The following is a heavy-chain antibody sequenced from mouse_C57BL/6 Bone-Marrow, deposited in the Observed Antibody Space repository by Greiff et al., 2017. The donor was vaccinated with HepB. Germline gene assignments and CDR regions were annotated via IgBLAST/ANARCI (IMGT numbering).Heavy chain of an antibody. D-gene: IGHD2-1*01. Sequence: EVKLMESGGGLVKPGGSLKLSCAASGFTFSDYGMHWVRQAPEKGLEWVAYISSGSSTIYYADTVKGRFTISRDNAKNTLFLQMTSLRSEDTAMYYCARGLYGKTYWGQGTLVTVSA. CDR1: GFTFSDYG. CDR3: ARGLYGKTY. CDR2: ISSGSSTI. J-gene: IGHJ3*01. V-gene: IGHV5-17*01.